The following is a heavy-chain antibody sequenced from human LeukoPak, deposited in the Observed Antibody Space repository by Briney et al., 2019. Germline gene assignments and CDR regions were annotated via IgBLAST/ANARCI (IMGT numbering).Heavy chain of an antibody. Sequence: SETLSLTCTVSGGSTSSSSYYWGWIRQPPGKGLEWIGNIYYTGRTYSNPSLKSRVTISVDTSKNQFSLKLSSVSAADTAVYYCARLYYYDSSGPPLWGQGTLVTVSS. CDR2: IYYTGRT. J-gene: IGHJ4*02. D-gene: IGHD3-22*01. CDR3: ARLYYYDSSGPPL. V-gene: IGHV4-39*01. CDR1: GGSTSSSSYY.